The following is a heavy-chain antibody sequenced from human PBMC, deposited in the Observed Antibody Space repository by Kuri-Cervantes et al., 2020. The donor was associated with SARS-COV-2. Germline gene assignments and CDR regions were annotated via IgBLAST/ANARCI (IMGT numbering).Heavy chain of an antibody. CDR2: IYPGDSDT. J-gene: IGHJ4*02. D-gene: IGHD3-22*01. CDR3: ARAIRDYYDSSAYFDY. Sequence: GESLKISCKGSGYSFTSHWIGWVRQMPGKGLEWMGIIYPGDSDTRYSPSFQGQVTISADKSISTAYLQWSSPKASDTAMYYCARAIRDYYDSSAYFDYWGQGTLVTVSS. CDR1: GYSFTSHW. V-gene: IGHV5-51*01.